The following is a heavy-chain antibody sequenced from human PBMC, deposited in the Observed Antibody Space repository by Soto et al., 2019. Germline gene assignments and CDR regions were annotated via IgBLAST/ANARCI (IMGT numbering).Heavy chain of an antibody. CDR3: AAGLVSWTPLDYYYGMDV. Sequence: QMQLVQSGPEVKKPGTSVKVSCKASGFTFTSSAVQWVRQARGQRLEWIGWIVVGSGNTNYAQKFQERVIITRDMSTSTAYMELSSLRSEDTAVYYCAAGLVSWTPLDYYYGMDVWGQGTTVTVSS. J-gene: IGHJ6*02. D-gene: IGHD6-13*01. CDR2: IVVGSGNT. V-gene: IGHV1-58*01. CDR1: GFTFTSSA.